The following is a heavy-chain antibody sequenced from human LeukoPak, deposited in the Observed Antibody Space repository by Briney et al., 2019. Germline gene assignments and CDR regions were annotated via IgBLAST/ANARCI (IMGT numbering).Heavy chain of an antibody. CDR1: NFTFSSYT. CDR3: ATRVTTFLQ. D-gene: IGHD4-11*01. CDR2: ISSSGSNI. Sequence: GGSLRLSCAGSNFTFSSYTLNWVRQGAGKGLEWLSSISSSGSNIYYADSVKGRFTISRDNAKKTLFLQMNSLRAEDSAVYYCATRVTTFLQWGQGTLVTVSS. V-gene: IGHV3-21*01. J-gene: IGHJ4*02.